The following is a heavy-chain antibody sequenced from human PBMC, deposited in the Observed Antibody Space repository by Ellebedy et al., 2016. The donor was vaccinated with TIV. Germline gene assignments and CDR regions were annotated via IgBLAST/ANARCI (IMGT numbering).Heavy chain of an antibody. CDR3: ARRYFPGVGNDY. CDR1: GYTFTGYA. J-gene: IGHJ4*02. D-gene: IGHD1-26*01. CDR2: ISTYNGDT. V-gene: IGHV1-18*04. Sequence: AASVKVSCNASGYTFTGYAISWVRQAPGQGLEWMGWISTYNGDTKYAQKVQGRVTMTSDTSTTTAYMALRSLRSDDTAVYYCARRYFPGVGNDYWGQGTLVTVSS.